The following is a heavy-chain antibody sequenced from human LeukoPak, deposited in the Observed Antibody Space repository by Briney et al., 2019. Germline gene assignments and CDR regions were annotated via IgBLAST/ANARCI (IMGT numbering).Heavy chain of an antibody. CDR1: GYSISSGYY. J-gene: IGHJ5*02. Sequence: SETLSLTCTVSGYSISSGYYWGWIRQPPGKGLEWIGSFYDSGNTYYNPSLKSRVTISVDTSKNQFSLKVRSVTAADTAVYYCARRASTRTMVRGVISPWGQGTLVTVSS. CDR2: FYDSGNT. CDR3: ARRASTRTMVRGVISP. D-gene: IGHD3-10*01. V-gene: IGHV4-38-2*02.